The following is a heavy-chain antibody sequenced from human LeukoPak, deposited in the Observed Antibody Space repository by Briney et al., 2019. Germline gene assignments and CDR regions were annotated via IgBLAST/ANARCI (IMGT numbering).Heavy chain of an antibody. CDR2: INHSGST. V-gene: IGHV4-34*01. D-gene: IGHD2-2*02. CDR1: GGSFSGYY. J-gene: IGHJ5*02. Sequence: SETLSLTCAVYGGSFSGYYWSWIRQPPGKGLEWIGEINHSGSTNYNPSLKSRVTISVDTSKNQFSLKLSSVTAADTAVYYCATQQEIVVVPAAIGGWFDPWGQGTLVTVSS. CDR3: ATQQEIVVVPAAIGGWFDP.